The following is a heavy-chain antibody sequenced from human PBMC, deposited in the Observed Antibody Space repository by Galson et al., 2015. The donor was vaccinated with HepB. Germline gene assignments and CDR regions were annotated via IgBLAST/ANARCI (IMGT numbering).Heavy chain of an antibody. D-gene: IGHD3-3*01. Sequence: SLRLSCAASGFTFSSNAMSWVRQAPGKGLEWVSAISGSGGSSKYYADSVKGRFTISRDNAKNSLYLQMNSLRAEDTAVYYCARDSRFLDPMDVWGKGTTVTVSS. J-gene: IGHJ6*03. CDR1: GFTFSSNA. CDR3: ARDSRFLDPMDV. CDR2: ISGSGGSSK. V-gene: IGHV3-23*01.